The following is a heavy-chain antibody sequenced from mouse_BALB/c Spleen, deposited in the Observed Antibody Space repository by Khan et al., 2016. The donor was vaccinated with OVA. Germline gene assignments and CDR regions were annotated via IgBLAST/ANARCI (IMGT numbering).Heavy chain of an antibody. CDR3: ARGDVNYYAMDF. CDR2: FDPENGNA. CDR1: GFNIKDYY. Sequence: VQLQQSGAELVRPGALVKLSCTASGFNIKDYYMHWVKQRPEQGLEWIGWFDPENGNAIYDPKFQDKASITADTSSNTAYLQLSSLTSEDTAVCYCARGDVNYYAMDFWGQGTSVTVSS. J-gene: IGHJ4*01. V-gene: IGHV14-1*02.